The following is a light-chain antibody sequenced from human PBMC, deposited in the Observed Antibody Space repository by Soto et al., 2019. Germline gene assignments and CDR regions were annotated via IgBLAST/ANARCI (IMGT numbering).Light chain of an antibody. J-gene: IGKJ1*01. V-gene: IGKV3-15*01. CDR3: QQYNNWPPTWT. Sequence: EIVMTQSPATLSVSPGERATISCRASQSVSSNLAWYQQKPGQAPRLLIYGASTGATGIPARFSGSGSGTEFTLTISSLQSEEFAGYYCQQYNNWPPTWTFGQGTKVDIK. CDR1: QSVSSN. CDR2: GAS.